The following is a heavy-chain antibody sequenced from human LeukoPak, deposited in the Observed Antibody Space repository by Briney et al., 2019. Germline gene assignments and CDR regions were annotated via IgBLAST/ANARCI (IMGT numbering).Heavy chain of an antibody. CDR1: GFTVSSNY. CDR3: AKGEYYYGSGPRAFDI. J-gene: IGHJ3*02. D-gene: IGHD3-10*01. V-gene: IGHV3-53*01. CDR2: IYSGGST. Sequence: PGGSLRLSCAASGFTVSSNYMSWVRQAPGKGLEWVSVIYSGGSTYYADSVKGRFTISRDNSKNTLYLQMNSLRAEDTAVYYCAKGEYYYGSGPRAFDIWGQGTMVTVSS.